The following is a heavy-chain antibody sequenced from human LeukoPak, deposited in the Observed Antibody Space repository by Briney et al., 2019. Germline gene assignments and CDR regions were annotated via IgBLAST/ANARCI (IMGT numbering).Heavy chain of an antibody. D-gene: IGHD6-6*01. CDR1: GFTFSSYD. Sequence: GGSLRLSCAASGFTFSSYDMHWVRQATGKGLEWVSAIGTAGDTYYPGSVKGRFTISRENAKNSLYLQMNSLRAGDTAVYYCARGHAAARRQPMIPFGVWGKGTTVTVSS. CDR3: ARGHAAARRQPMIPFGV. J-gene: IGHJ6*04. V-gene: IGHV3-13*01. CDR2: IGTAGDT.